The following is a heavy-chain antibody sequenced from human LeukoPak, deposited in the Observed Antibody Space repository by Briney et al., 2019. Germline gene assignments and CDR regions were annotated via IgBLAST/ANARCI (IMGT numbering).Heavy chain of an antibody. CDR2: IVVGSGNT. Sequence: GASVKVSCKASGFTFTRSAMQWVRQARGQRLEWIGWIVVGSGNTKYAQKFQERVTITRDMFTGTAYMELSSLRSEDTAVYYCAREIRGVIAHYFDYWGQGTLVTVSS. CDR1: GFTFTRSA. CDR3: AREIRGVIAHYFDY. V-gene: IGHV1-58*02. J-gene: IGHJ4*02. D-gene: IGHD3-10*01.